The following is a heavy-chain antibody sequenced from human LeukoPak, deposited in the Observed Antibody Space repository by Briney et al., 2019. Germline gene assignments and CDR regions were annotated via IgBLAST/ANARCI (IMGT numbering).Heavy chain of an antibody. V-gene: IGHV4-39*01. J-gene: IGHJ4*02. Sequence: SETLSLTCTASGGSISNSRYYWGWIRQPPGKGLEWIGSIYYSGSTYCNPSLKSRVTISVDTSKNQFSLKLTSVTAADTAVYYCARQGDWSSDYWGQGTLVTVSS. D-gene: IGHD3/OR15-3a*01. CDR3: ARQGDWSSDY. CDR2: IYYSGST. CDR1: GGSISNSRYY.